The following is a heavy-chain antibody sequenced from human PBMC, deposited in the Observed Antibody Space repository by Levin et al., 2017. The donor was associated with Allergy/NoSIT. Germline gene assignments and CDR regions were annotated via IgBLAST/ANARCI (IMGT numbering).Heavy chain of an antibody. CDR2: FYYSGGT. V-gene: IGHV4-39*01. J-gene: IGHJ4*02. Sequence: SETLSLTCTVSSGSISSSNYYWGWIRQPPGKGLEWIGSFYYSGGTYYNPSLKSRVIISVDTSKNQFSLKLSSVTAADTAVYYCASLRSNTWQIDYWGQGTLVTVSS. CDR1: SGSISSSNYY. CDR3: ASLRSNTWQIDY.